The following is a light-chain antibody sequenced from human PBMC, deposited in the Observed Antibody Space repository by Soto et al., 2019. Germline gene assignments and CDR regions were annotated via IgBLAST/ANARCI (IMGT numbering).Light chain of an antibody. Sequence: EIVLTQSPDTLSLSPGERATLSCRASQSVDSNYLAWYQQKPGQAPRVLIYDASIRATGIPDRFSGSGSGTDFTLTIIRLEPEDSAVYYCQQYDSSPLTFGGGTKVHIK. V-gene: IGKV3-20*01. CDR1: QSVDSNY. CDR3: QQYDSSPLT. J-gene: IGKJ4*01. CDR2: DAS.